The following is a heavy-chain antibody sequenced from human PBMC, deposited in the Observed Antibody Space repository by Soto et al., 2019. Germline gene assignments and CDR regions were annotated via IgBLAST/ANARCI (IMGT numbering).Heavy chain of an antibody. CDR1: GGSISSYY. CDR2: IYYGGST. V-gene: IGHV4-59*01. Sequence: PSETLSLTCTVSGGSISSYYWSWIRQPPGKGLEWIGYIYYGGSTNYNPSLKSRVTISLDTSKDQFSLKLSSVTAADTAVYYCARGRSGGSWYVVGYGGQGTLVTVSS. D-gene: IGHD6-13*01. CDR3: ARGRSGGSWYVVGY. J-gene: IGHJ4*02.